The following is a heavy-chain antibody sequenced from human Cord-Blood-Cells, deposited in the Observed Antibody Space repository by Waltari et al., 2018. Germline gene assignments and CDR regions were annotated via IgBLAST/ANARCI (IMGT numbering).Heavy chain of an antibody. CDR1: GGSFSGYY. Sequence: QVQLQQWGAGLLKPSETLSLTCAVYGGSFSGYYWSWIRQPPGKGQEWIGEINHSGSTNYNPSLKSRVTISVDTSKNQFSLKLSSVTAADTAVYYCASGVVVVPAATSRSWYFDLWGRGTLVTVSS. J-gene: IGHJ2*01. V-gene: IGHV4-34*01. D-gene: IGHD2-2*01. CDR3: ASGVVVVPAATSRSWYFDL. CDR2: INHSGST.